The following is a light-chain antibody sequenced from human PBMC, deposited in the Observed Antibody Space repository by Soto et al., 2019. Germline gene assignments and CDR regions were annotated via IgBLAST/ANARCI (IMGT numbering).Light chain of an antibody. CDR2: GAS. V-gene: IGKV3-15*01. CDR1: QSVSTN. Sequence: ETLMTQSPATLSVSPGERATLSCRASQSVSTNLAWYQQKLGQAPRLLIYGASSRATGIPARFSGGGSGTEFTLTISSLQSEDFAVYYCQQYNNSHRTFDQATKVDIK. J-gene: IGKJ1*01. CDR3: QQYNNSHRT.